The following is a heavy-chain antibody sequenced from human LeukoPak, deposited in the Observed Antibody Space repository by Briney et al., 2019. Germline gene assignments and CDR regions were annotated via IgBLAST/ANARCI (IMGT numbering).Heavy chain of an antibody. CDR2: ISAYNGNT. CDR1: GNTFPSHF. V-gene: IGHV1-18*04. D-gene: IGHD6-19*01. CDR3: ASGSGYSSGTFDY. Sequence: ASVKISCKASGNTFPSHFMNWARQAPGQGLEWMGWISAYNGNTNYAQKLQGRVTMTTDTSTSTAYMELRSLRSDDTAVYYCASGSGYSSGTFDYWGQGTLVTVSS. J-gene: IGHJ4*02.